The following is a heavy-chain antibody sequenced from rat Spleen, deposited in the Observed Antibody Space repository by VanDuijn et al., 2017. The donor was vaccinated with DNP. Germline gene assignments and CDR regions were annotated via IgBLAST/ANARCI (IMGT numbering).Heavy chain of an antibody. V-gene: IGHV4-2*01. CDR2: INKDSSTI. CDR3: ARHAEHLYLRSWFVY. D-gene: IGHD1-2*01. Sequence: EVKLVESGGGLVQSGRSLTLSCAASGFNFNDYFMGWVRQVPGKGLEWIGEINKDSSTINYTPSLKDKFTISRDNAQNTLYLQMGSLKSEDTATYFCARHAEHLYLRSWFVYWGQGTLVTVSS. J-gene: IGHJ3*01. CDR1: GFNFNDYF.